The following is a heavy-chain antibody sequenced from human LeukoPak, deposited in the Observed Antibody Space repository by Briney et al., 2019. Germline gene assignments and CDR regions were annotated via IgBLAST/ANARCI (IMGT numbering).Heavy chain of an antibody. CDR3: ARDLGTVTRGGFDY. D-gene: IGHD4-17*01. CDR1: GFTVSSNY. J-gene: IGHJ4*02. V-gene: IGHV3-53*01. CDR2: IYSGGST. Sequence: GGSLRLSCAASGFTVSSNYMSWVRQAPGKGLEWVSLIYSGGSTYYADSVKGRFTISRDNSKNTLYLQMNSLRAEDTAVYYCARDLGTVTRGGFDYWGQGTLVTVSS.